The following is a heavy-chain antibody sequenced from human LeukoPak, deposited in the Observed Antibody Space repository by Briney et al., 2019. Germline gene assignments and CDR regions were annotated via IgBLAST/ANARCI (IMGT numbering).Heavy chain of an antibody. J-gene: IGHJ6*02. D-gene: IGHD2-2*01. CDR2: INHSGST. CDR1: GGSFSGYY. V-gene: IGHV4-34*01. CDR3: ARGQGYCSSTSCSYYYYYYGMDV. Sequence: SETLSLTCAVYGGSFSGYYWSWIRQPPGKGLEWIGEINHSGSTNYNPSLKSRVTISVDPSKNQFSLKLSSVTAADTAVYYCARGQGYCSSTSCSYYYYYYGMDVWGQGTTVTVSS.